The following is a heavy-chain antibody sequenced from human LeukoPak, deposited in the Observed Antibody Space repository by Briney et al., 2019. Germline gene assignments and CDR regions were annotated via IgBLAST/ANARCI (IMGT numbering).Heavy chain of an antibody. CDR2: INAGNGNT. CDR1: GYTFTSYA. J-gene: IGHJ4*02. V-gene: IGHV1-3*01. Sequence: ASVKVSCKASGYTFTSYAMHWVRQAPGQRLEWMGWINAGNGNTKYSQKFQGRVTITRDTSASTAYMELSSLRSEDTAVYYCARAPPYRGAYYFDYWGQGTLVTVSS. CDR3: ARAPPYRGAYYFDY. D-gene: IGHD2-21*01.